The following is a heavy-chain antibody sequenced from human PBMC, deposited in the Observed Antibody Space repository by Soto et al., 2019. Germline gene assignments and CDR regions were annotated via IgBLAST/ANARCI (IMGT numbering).Heavy chain of an antibody. J-gene: IGHJ4*02. CDR3: ARRTRSGWYDY. Sequence: QLQLQESGPGLVKPSETLSLTCTVSGGSISSSSYYWGWIRQPPGKGLEWIGSIYYSGSTYYNPSLKSRVTISVDTSKNQFSLKLSSVTAADTAVYYCARRTRSGWYDYWGQGTLVTVSS. CDR2: IYYSGST. D-gene: IGHD3-22*01. CDR1: GGSISSSSYY. V-gene: IGHV4-39*01.